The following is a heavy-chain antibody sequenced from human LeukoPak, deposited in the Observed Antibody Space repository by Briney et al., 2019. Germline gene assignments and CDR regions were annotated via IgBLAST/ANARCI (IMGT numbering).Heavy chain of an antibody. CDR3: ARVNTYYYYGMDV. Sequence: GGSLRLSCAASGFTFSDYYMSWIRQAPGKGLKWVSYISSSSSYTNYADSVKGRFTISRDNAKNSLYLQMNSLRAEDTAVYYCARVNTYYYYGMDVWGKGTTVTVSS. CDR1: GFTFSDYY. CDR2: ISSSSSYT. V-gene: IGHV3-11*06. J-gene: IGHJ6*04.